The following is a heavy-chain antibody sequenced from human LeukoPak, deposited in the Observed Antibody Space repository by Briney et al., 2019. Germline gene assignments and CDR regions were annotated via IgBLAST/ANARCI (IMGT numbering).Heavy chain of an antibody. Sequence: ASVKVSCKASGYTFTSYDINWVRQATGQGLEWMGWMNPNSGNTGYAQKFQGRVTMTRNISISTAYMELSSLRSEDTAVYYCARLLRLGELSYDPFLDYWGQGTLVTVSS. D-gene: IGHD3-16*02. CDR2: MNPNSGNT. V-gene: IGHV1-8*01. CDR1: GYTFTSYD. J-gene: IGHJ4*02. CDR3: ARLLRLGELSYDPFLDY.